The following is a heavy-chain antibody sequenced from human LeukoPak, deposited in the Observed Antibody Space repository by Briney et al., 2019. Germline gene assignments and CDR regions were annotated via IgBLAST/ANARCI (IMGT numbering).Heavy chain of an antibody. J-gene: IGHJ5*02. CDR1: GGSINSYY. CDR2: IYHSGST. V-gene: IGHV4-59*12. Sequence: SETLSLTCTVSGGSINSYYWSWIRQPPGKGLEWIGYIYHSGSTYYNPSLKSRVTISVDRSKNQFSLKLSSVTAADTAVYYCARGTQRAGYSYGSNWFDPWGQGTLVTVSS. D-gene: IGHD5-18*01. CDR3: ARGTQRAGYSYGSNWFDP.